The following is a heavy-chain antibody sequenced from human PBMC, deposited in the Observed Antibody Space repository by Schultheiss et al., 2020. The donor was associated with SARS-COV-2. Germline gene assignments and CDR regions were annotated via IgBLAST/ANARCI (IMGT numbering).Heavy chain of an antibody. D-gene: IGHD3-10*01. CDR3: ARDPPRRRRGVIDY. CDR1: GFTFSSYA. Sequence: GGSLRLSCAASGFTFSSYAMSWVRQAPGKGLEWVSIIYTCGGTYYADSVKGRFTISRDNAKNSLYLQMNSLRAEDTAVYYCARDPPRRRRGVIDYWGQGTLVTVSS. CDR2: IYTCGGT. V-gene: IGHV3-23*03. J-gene: IGHJ4*02.